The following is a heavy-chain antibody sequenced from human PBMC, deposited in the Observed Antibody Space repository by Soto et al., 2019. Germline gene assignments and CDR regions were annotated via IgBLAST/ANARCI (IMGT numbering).Heavy chain of an antibody. CDR2: IYAADSDT. CDR3: ARRHYESSGFYPYYFDN. J-gene: IGHJ4*02. CDR1: GYSFSSYW. Sequence: GESLKISCKGSGYSFSSYWIGWVRQMPGKGLEWMGIIYAADSDTRYSPSFQGQVTISVDMSIKTAYLQWSSLKASDTAIYYWARRHYESSGFYPYYFDNWGQGTQVTVSS. D-gene: IGHD3-22*01. V-gene: IGHV5-51*01.